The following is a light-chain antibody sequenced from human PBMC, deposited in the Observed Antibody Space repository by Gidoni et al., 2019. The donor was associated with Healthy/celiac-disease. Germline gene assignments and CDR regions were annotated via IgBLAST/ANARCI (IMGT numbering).Light chain of an antibody. Sequence: EIVLTQSPATLSLSPGESATLSCRASQSVSSYLAWYQQKPGQAPMLLIYDASNRATGIPARFSGSGSGTDFTLTISSLEPEDFEVYYCQQRSNWWTFGQGTKVEIK. CDR2: DAS. CDR1: QSVSSY. J-gene: IGKJ1*01. CDR3: QQRSNWWT. V-gene: IGKV3-11*01.